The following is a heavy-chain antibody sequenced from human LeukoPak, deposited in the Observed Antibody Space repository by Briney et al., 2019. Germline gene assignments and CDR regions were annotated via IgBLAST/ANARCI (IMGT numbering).Heavy chain of an antibody. V-gene: IGHV1-69*13. CDR3: ARDAGSGWFDP. CDR1: GGTFSSYA. Sequence: VASVKVSCKASGGTFSSYAISWVRQAPGQGLEWMGGIIPIFGSANYAQKFQGRVTITADESTSAAYMELSSLRSEDTAVYYCARDAGSGWFDPWGQGTLVTVSS. D-gene: IGHD3-10*01. CDR2: IIPIFGSA. J-gene: IGHJ5*02.